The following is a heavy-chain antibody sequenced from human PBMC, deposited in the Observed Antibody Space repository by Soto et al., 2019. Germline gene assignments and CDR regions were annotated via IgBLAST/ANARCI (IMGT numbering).Heavy chain of an antibody. Sequence: GGSLRLSCAASGFTFSSYGMHWVRQAPGKGLEWVAVIRDDGKKTNYATSVRGRFTVSRDMSKSTIFLQMNNLRIDDSAIYSCAREGDSHAFRGFDLWGQGTQVTVSS. J-gene: IGHJ5*02. CDR2: IRDDGKKT. D-gene: IGHD5-18*01. CDR3: AREGDSHAFRGFDL. CDR1: GFTFSSYG. V-gene: IGHV3-30*03.